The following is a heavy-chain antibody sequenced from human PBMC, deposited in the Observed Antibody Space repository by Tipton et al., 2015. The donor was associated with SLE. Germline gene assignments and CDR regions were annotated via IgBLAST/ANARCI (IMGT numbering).Heavy chain of an antibody. CDR3: VKGVSGWYSWYFDY. J-gene: IGHJ4*02. CDR1: GFTFDDYA. CDR2: FSWNGGSI. V-gene: IGHV3-9*01. D-gene: IGHD6-19*01. Sequence: RSLRLSCAASGFTFDDYAMHWVRQPPGKGLEWVSGFSWNGGSIGYADSVKGRFTISRDNAKKSLYLQMNSLRVDDTALYYCVKGVSGWYSWYFDYWGQGTLVTVSS.